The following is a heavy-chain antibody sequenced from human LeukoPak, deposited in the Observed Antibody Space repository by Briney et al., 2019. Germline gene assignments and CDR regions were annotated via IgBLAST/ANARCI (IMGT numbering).Heavy chain of an antibody. J-gene: IGHJ4*02. CDR2: ISYDGSNK. Sequence: GGSLRLSCAASGFTFSSYAMHWVRQAPGKGLEWVAVISYDGSNKYYADSVKGRFTISRDNSKNTLYLQMNSLRAEDTAVYYCARAPHPPLYCSGGSCYPLGDYWGQGTLVTVSS. D-gene: IGHD2-15*01. CDR1: GFTFSSYA. V-gene: IGHV3-30-3*01. CDR3: ARAPHPPLYCSGGSCYPLGDY.